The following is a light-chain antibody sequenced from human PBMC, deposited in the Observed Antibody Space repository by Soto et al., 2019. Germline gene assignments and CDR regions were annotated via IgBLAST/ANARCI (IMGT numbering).Light chain of an antibody. CDR2: DVS. Sequence: QSALTQPASVSGSPGQSITISCTGTSSDVGGYNSVSWYQQHPDKAPQLKIFDVSNRPSGISDRFSGSKSGNTASLTISGLQAEDEDDYSCSSYTSTNTLIFGGGTKLTV. CDR1: SSDVGGYNS. CDR3: SSYTSTNTLI. V-gene: IGLV2-14*03. J-gene: IGLJ2*01.